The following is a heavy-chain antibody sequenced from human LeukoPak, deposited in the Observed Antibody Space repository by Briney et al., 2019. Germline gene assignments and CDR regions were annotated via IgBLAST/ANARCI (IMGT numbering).Heavy chain of an antibody. CDR2: ISGSGGST. D-gene: IGHD6-19*01. V-gene: IGHV3-23*01. CDR3: ARPGYSSGWYPYYFDY. CDR1: GFTFSTYA. J-gene: IGHJ4*02. Sequence: GGSLRLSCAASGFTFSTYAMSWVRQAPGKGLEWASAISGSGGSTYYADSVKGRFTLSRDNSKNTLYLQMNSLRAEDTAVYYCARPGYSSGWYPYYFDYWGQGTLVTVSS.